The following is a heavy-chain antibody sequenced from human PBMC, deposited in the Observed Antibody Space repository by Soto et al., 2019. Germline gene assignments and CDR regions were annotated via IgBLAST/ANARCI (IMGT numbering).Heavy chain of an antibody. Sequence: GGSLRLSCAASGFTFSSYSMNWVRQAPGKGLEWVSSISSSSSYIYYADSVKGRFTISRDNAKNSLYLQMNSLRAEDTAVYYCARGPAVAGTDFDYWGQGTLVTVSS. J-gene: IGHJ4*02. D-gene: IGHD6-19*01. V-gene: IGHV3-21*01. CDR3: ARGPAVAGTDFDY. CDR1: GFTFSSYS. CDR2: ISSSSSYI.